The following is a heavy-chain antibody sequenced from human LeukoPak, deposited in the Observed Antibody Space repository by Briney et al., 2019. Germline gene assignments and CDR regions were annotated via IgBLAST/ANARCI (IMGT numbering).Heavy chain of an antibody. CDR1: GYTLTELS. V-gene: IGHV1-24*01. CDR2: FALEDGEK. D-gene: IGHD1-14*01. Sequence: ASVKVSCKVSGYTLTELSMHWVRQAPGKGLEWMGSFALEDGEKVYAQKFQGRVTMTEDTSTDTAYMELSSLRSEDTAVYYCATAFAGNLVDDWGQGTLVTVSS. J-gene: IGHJ4*02. CDR3: ATAFAGNLVDD.